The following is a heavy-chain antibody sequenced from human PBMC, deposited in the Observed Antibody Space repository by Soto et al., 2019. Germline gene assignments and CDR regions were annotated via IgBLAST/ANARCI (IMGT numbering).Heavy chain of an antibody. CDR1: GFTFSSYG. CDR2: ISGSGGST. CDR3: AKDMDIVVVPSNWFDP. Sequence: PGGSLRLSCAASGFTFSSYGMHWVRQAPGKGLEWVAAISGSGGSTYYADSVKGRFTISRDNSKNTLYLQMNSLRAEDTAVYYCAKDMDIVVVPSNWFDPWGQGTLVTVSS. J-gene: IGHJ5*02. V-gene: IGHV3-23*01. D-gene: IGHD2-2*03.